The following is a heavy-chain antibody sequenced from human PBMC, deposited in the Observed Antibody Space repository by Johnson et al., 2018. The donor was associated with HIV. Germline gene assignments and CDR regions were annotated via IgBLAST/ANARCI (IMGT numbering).Heavy chain of an antibody. J-gene: IGHJ3*02. D-gene: IGHD6-19*01. Sequence: EVQLVESGEGLVQPGGSLRLSCAASGFTFSSYAMHWVRQALGKGLEYFPAISNNGDSPYYANSVKDRFTISRDNSKNTLYLQMGSLRAEDMAVYYWARAGAVGFDAFDIWGQGTMVTVSS. V-gene: IGHV3-64*01. CDR3: ARAGAVGFDAFDI. CDR1: GFTFSSYA. CDR2: ISNNGDSP.